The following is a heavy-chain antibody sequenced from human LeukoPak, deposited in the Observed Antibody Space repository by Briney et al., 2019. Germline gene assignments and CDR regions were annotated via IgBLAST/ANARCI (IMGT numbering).Heavy chain of an antibody. Sequence: KPSETLSLTCAVSGGSISSGGYSWSWIRQPPGKGLEWIGYIYHSGSTYYNPSLKSRVTISVDTSKNQFSLKLSSVTAADTAVYYCARGRSDYYYYGMDVWGQGTLVTVSS. CDR3: ARGRSDYYYYGMDV. CDR2: IYHSGST. V-gene: IGHV4-30-2*01. J-gene: IGHJ6*02. CDR1: GGSISSGGYS.